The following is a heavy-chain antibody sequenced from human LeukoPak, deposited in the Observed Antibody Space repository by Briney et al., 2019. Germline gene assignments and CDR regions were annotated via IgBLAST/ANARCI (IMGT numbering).Heavy chain of an antibody. V-gene: IGHV4-59*08. Sequence: SETLSLTCTVSGGSISSYYWSWIRQPPGKGLEWIGYIYYSGSTNYNPSLKSRVTISVDTSKNQFSLSLSSVTAADTAVYYCARHRRNLIEDRFREGEPNFDYWGQGILVTVSS. D-gene: IGHD1-14*01. CDR3: ARHRRNLIEDRFREGEPNFDY. J-gene: IGHJ4*02. CDR1: GGSISSYY. CDR2: IYYSGST.